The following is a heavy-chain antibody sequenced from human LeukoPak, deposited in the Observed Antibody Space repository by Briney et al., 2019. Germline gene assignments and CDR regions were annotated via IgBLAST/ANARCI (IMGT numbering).Heavy chain of an antibody. CDR3: ARVNGNGDFWSGYLGY. D-gene: IGHD3-3*01. Sequence: GGSLRLSCAASGFTFSSYGMHWVRQAPGKGLEWVSYISSSGSTIYYADSVKGRFTISRDNAKNSLYLQMNSLRGEDTAVYYCARVNGNGDFWSGYLGYWGQGTMVTVSS. V-gene: IGHV3-48*04. CDR2: ISSSGSTI. CDR1: GFTFSSYG. J-gene: IGHJ3*01.